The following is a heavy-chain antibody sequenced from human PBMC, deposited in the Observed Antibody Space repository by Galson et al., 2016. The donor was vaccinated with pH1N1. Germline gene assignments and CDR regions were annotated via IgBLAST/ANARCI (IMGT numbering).Heavy chain of an antibody. CDR3: ARRKPNFDPHVIDF. J-gene: IGHJ4*02. Sequence: LSLTCAVYGGSLSGTYWSWIRQSPGKGLEWIGEIHPGGSTDYNPSLKSRVTLFADTSRNQFSLNLSSLTAADTALYFCARRKPNFDPHVIDFWGQGALVSVSS. D-gene: IGHD3-9*01. CDR2: IHPGGST. V-gene: IGHV4-34*01. CDR1: GGSLSGTY.